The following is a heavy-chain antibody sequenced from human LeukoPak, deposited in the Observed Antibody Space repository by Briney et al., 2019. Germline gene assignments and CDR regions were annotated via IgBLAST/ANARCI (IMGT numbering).Heavy chain of an antibody. J-gene: IGHJ4*02. CDR2: IYTSGST. V-gene: IGHV4-4*07. CDR1: GGSISSYY. CDR3: ARVDSSNWYEYRGYFDY. Sequence: SETLSLTCTVSGGSISSYYWSWIRQPAGKGLEWIGRIYTSGSTNYNPSLKSRVTISVDTSKNQFSLKLSSVTAADTAVYYCARVDSSNWYEYRGYFDYWGQGTLVTVSS. D-gene: IGHD6-13*01.